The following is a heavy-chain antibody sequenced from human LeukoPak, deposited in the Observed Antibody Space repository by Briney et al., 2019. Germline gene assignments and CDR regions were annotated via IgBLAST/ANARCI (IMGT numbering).Heavy chain of an antibody. CDR2: INPNSGNT. Sequence: ASVKVSCKASGGTFSSYAISWVRQATGQGLEWMGWINPNSGNTGYAQKFQGRVTMTRDTSINTAYMELHSLRSEDTAVYYCARGYSPSVRTTGNDYWGQGTLVTVSS. CDR1: GGTFSSYA. D-gene: IGHD1-1*01. V-gene: IGHV1-8*02. J-gene: IGHJ4*02. CDR3: ARGYSPSVRTTGNDY.